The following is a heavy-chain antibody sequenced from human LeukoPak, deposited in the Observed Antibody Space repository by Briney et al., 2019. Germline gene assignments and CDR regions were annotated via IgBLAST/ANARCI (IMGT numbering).Heavy chain of an antibody. CDR2: ISGSGGTT. CDR1: GITFSTYA. D-gene: IGHD5-12*01. Sequence: GGSLRLSCAASGITFSTYAMGWVRQAPGKGLEWVSIISGSGGTTHYADPVKGRFTISRVNSKDTLYLQMNSLRAEDTAVYYCARVNSGYDFLDYWGQGTLVTVSS. V-gene: IGHV3-23*01. CDR3: ARVNSGYDFLDY. J-gene: IGHJ4*02.